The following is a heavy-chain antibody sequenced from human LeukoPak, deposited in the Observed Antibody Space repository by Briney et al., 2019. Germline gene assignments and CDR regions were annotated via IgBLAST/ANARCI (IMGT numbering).Heavy chain of an antibody. CDR1: GYTFTSYY. D-gene: IGHD2/OR15-2a*01. J-gene: IGHJ4*02. V-gene: IGHV1-46*01. CDR3: AREVPENFNFDY. CDR2: IKPSGGST. Sequence: ASVKVSCKASGYTFTSYYTHWVGQAPGQGLEWMGIIKPSGGSTLYAQKFQGRVTVTSDMSTSTVYVELSSLRSEDTAVYYCAREVPENFNFDYWGQGTLVTVSS.